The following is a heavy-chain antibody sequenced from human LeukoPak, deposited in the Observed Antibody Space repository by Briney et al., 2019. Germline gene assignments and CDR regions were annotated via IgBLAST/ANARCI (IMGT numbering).Heavy chain of an antibody. V-gene: IGHV7-4-1*02. CDR1: GYTFTSYA. D-gene: IGHD5-18*01. J-gene: IGHJ3*02. Sequence: ASVKVSCKASGYTFTSYAMNWVRQAPGLGLEWMGWINTNTGNPTYAQGFTGRFVFSLDTSVSTAYLQISSLKAEDTAVYYCARDSSRYSYGYRAFDIWGQGTMVTVSS. CDR2: INTNTGNP. CDR3: ARDSSRYSYGYRAFDI.